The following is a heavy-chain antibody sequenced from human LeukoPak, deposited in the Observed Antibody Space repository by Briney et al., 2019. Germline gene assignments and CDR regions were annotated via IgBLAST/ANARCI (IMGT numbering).Heavy chain of an antibody. CDR2: MYYSGSA. CDR3: ARQSSYSSGWYFDY. Sequence: SETLSLTCTVSGGSVSDSRYYWGSIRPPPGKGLEWIGNMYYSGSANYNPSLKSRVTISIDTSKNQFSLKLSSVTAADTAVYYCARQSSYSSGWYFDYWGQGTLVTVSS. CDR1: GGSVSDSRYY. V-gene: IGHV4-39*01. J-gene: IGHJ4*02. D-gene: IGHD6-19*01.